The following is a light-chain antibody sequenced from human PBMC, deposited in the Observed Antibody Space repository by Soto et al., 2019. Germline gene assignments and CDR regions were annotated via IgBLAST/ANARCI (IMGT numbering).Light chain of an antibody. Sequence: QPVLTQPPSASGTPGQRVIISCSGSSSNIGRKFVNWYQQLPGMAPKLLLYSDDQRPSGVPDRFSGSKSGTSASLTISGLQSEDEADYFCSAWDVSLNGFWVFGGGTKLTVL. V-gene: IGLV1-44*01. CDR1: SSNIGRKF. CDR2: SDD. CDR3: SAWDVSLNGFWV. J-gene: IGLJ3*02.